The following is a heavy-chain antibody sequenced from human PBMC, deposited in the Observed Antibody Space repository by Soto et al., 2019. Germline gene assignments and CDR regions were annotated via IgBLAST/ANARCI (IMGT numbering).Heavy chain of an antibody. Sequence: GASAKGSSTAAAADLTSSAMHLVRQAPGQRLEWMGWINAGNGNTKYSQKFQGRVTITRDTSASTAYMELSSLRSEDTAVYYCARDQAAYCSGGSCYRPHFDYWGQGTLVTVS. CDR2: INAGNGNT. J-gene: IGHJ4*02. D-gene: IGHD2-15*01. CDR3: ARDQAAYCSGGSCYRPHFDY. CDR1: AADLTSSA. V-gene: IGHV1-3*01.